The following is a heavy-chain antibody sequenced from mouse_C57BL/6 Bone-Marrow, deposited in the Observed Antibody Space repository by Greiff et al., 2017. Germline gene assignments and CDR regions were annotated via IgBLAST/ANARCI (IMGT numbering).Heavy chain of an antibody. CDR3: ARQGLRAMDY. Sequence: DVHLVESGGGLVKPGGSLKLSCAASGFTFSDYGMHWVRQAPEKGLEWVAYISSGSSTIYYADTVKGRFTISRDNAKNTLFLRMSSLRSEDTAMYYCARQGLRAMDYWGQGTSVTVSS. D-gene: IGHD3-3*01. CDR2: ISSGSSTI. J-gene: IGHJ4*01. CDR1: GFTFSDYG. V-gene: IGHV5-17*01.